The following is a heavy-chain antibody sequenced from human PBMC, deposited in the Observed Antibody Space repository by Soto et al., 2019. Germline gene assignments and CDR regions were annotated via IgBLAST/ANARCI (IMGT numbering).Heavy chain of an antibody. CDR1: GFTFTSSA. V-gene: IGHV1-58*01. CDR3: DADPGIQVAGYYYYYGLDV. J-gene: IGHJ6*02. Sequence: SVKVSCKASGFTFTSSAVQWVRQARGQRLEWIGWIVAGSGNTNYAQKFQERVTITRDMSTSTAYMELSSLRSEDTAVYYCDADPGIQVAGYYYYYGLDVWGQGTTVTVSS. CDR2: IVAGSGNT. D-gene: IGHD6-19*01.